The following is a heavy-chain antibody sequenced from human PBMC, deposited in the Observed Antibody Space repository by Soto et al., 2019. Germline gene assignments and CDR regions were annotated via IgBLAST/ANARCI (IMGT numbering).Heavy chain of an antibody. J-gene: IGHJ4*02. CDR3: ATSAATDEPYFDY. Sequence: QVQLQESGPGLVKPSQTLSLTCTVSGGSISSGDYYWSWIRQPPGKGLEWIGYIYYSGSTYYNPSLKSRVTISVDTSQNQFSLKLISVTAADTAVYYCATSAATDEPYFDYWGQGTLVTVSS. D-gene: IGHD6-13*01. CDR2: IYYSGST. V-gene: IGHV4-30-4*01. CDR1: GGSISSGDYY.